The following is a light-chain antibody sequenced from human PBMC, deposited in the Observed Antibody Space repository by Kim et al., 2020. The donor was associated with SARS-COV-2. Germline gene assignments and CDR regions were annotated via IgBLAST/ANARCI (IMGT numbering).Light chain of an antibody. Sequence: SPGQSVNISCTGTRSDVGDYNFISWYQQHPGKATTLMIYDVSERPTGDPDRFSGSKSGNTASLTVSGLQAEDEADYSCSSYATPVVFGGGTQLTVL. J-gene: IGLJ2*01. V-gene: IGLV2-11*01. CDR1: RSDVGDYNF. CDR3: SSYATPVV. CDR2: DVS.